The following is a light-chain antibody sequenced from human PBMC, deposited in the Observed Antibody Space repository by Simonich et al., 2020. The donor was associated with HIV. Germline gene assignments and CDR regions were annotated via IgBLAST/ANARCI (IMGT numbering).Light chain of an antibody. CDR2: AAS. CDR3: QHLKSYPPD. Sequence: DIQMTQSPSSLSASVGDRVTITCRASQSISSYLNWYQQKPGKAPKLLIYAASSLQSGVPSRFSGSGSGTDFTLTISSLQPEDFASYYCQHLKSYPPDFGQGTRLEIK. CDR1: QSISSY. V-gene: IGKV1-39*01. J-gene: IGKJ5*01.